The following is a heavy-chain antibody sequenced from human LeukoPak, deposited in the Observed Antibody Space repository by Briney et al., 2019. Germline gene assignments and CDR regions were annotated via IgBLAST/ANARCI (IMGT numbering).Heavy chain of an antibody. D-gene: IGHD3-22*01. CDR3: ARGYYYDSSGLDY. CDR1: GGSISSGGYY. J-gene: IGHJ4*02. CDR2: IYYSGNT. Sequence: PSETLSLTCTVSGGSISSGGYYWSWIRQHPGKGLEWIGYIYYSGNTYYNPSLKSRVTISVDTSKNQFSLKLSSVTAADTAVYYCARGYYYDSSGLDYWGQGTLVTVSS. V-gene: IGHV4-31*03.